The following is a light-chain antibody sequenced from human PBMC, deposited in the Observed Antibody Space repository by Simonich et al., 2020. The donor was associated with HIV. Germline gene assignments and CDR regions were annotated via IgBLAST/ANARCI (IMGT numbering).Light chain of an antibody. CDR3: QQYGSSPT. CDR2: GAS. V-gene: IGKV3D-15*02. Sequence: DIVMKQSPATLSVSPGERATFACRASQIGRSNVAWYQHRPGQAPMLRSYGASTRATCIPARFSGSGAGTEFTLTINSMQSEDFAVYYCQQYGSSPTFGQGTKVEIK. CDR1: QIGRSN. J-gene: IGKJ1*01.